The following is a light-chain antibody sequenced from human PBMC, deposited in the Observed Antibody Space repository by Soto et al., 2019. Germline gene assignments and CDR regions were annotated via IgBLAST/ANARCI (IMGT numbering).Light chain of an antibody. CDR1: QDIRND. CDR2: AAS. V-gene: IGKV1-6*01. CDR3: LQDYNRPYT. J-gene: IGKJ2*01. Sequence: AIQMTQSPSSLSASVGDRVTITCRASQDIRNDLGWYQQRPGKPPKVLIYAASNLQSGVPPRFSGSGSGTDFALTITSLQXEDFATYYCLQDYNRPYTFGQGTKLEF.